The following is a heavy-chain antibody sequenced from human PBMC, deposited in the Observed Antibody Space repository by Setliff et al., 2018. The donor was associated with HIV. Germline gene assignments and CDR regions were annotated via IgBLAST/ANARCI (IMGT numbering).Heavy chain of an antibody. CDR3: ASPSDQTAGGFDI. CDR2: VNHSRRS. Sequence: PSETLSLTCAVYGGSFSGYYWSWLRQPPGKGLEWIGEVNHSRRSNYNPSLKSRVAISVDTSKNQFSLKLSSVTAADTAVYYCASPSDQTAGGFDIWGQGTMVTVSS. V-gene: IGHV4-34*01. CDR1: GGSFSGYY. D-gene: IGHD2-15*01. J-gene: IGHJ3*02.